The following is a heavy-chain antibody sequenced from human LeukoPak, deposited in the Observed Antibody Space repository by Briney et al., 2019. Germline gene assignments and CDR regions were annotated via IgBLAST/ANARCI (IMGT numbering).Heavy chain of an antibody. D-gene: IGHD2-2*01. V-gene: IGHV1-24*01. CDR3: ATGTSLPAAVFDY. Sequence: ASVKVSCKASGGTFSSYAISWVRQAPGKGLEWMGGFDPEDGETIYAQKFQGRVTMTEDTSTDTAYMELSSLRSEDTAVYYCATGTSLPAAVFDYWGQGTLVTVSP. CDR2: FDPEDGET. CDR1: GGTFSSYA. J-gene: IGHJ4*02.